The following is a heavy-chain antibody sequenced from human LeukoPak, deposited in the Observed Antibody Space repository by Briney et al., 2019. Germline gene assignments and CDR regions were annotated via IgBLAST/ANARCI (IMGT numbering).Heavy chain of an antibody. CDR3: ARASGSYWWFDS. J-gene: IGHJ5*01. V-gene: IGHV1-2*02. CDR1: GYTFTGYY. CDR2: VNPNSGDT. D-gene: IGHD1-26*01. Sequence: ASVKVSCKASGYTFTGYYLHWVRQAPGQGLEWMGCVNPNSGDTNYAQKFQGSVTMTRDTSISTVYMELSRLRSDDTAVYYCARASGSYWWFDSWGQGTLVAVSS.